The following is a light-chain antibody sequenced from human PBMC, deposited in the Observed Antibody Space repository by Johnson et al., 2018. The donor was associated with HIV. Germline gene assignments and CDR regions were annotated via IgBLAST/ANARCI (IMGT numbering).Light chain of an antibody. CDR2: YNN. CDR3: GTWDSSLSYNYV. CDR1: SSNIGNNY. Sequence: QSVLTQPPSVSAAPGQKVTISCSGSSSNIGNNYVSWYQQLPGTAPKLLIYYNNKRPSGIPDRFSGSKSGTSATLGITGLQTGDEADYYCGTWDSSLSYNYVFGTGTKVTVL. V-gene: IGLV1-51*01. J-gene: IGLJ1*01.